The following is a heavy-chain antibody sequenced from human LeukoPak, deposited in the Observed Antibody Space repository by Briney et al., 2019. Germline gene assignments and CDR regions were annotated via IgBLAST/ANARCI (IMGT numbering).Heavy chain of an antibody. Sequence: PGGSLRLSCAASGFTFSSYGMHWVRQAPGKGLEWVAFIRYDGSNKYYADSVKGRFTISRDNSKNTLYLQMKSLRAEDTAVYYCARVTGGYNLVDYWGQGTLVTVSS. CDR1: GFTFSSYG. D-gene: IGHD5-24*01. CDR2: IRYDGSNK. V-gene: IGHV3-30*02. CDR3: ARVTGGYNLVDY. J-gene: IGHJ4*02.